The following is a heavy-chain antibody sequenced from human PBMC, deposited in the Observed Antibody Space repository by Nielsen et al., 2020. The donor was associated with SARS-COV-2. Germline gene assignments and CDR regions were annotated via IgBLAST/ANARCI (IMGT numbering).Heavy chain of an antibody. D-gene: IGHD5-24*01. CDR3: ARNTITIDAFDI. Sequence: GGSLRLSCAASGFTFNIYAMAWVRQAPGKGLVWVSRINSDGSSTSYADSVKGRFTISRDNAKNTLYLQMNSLRAEDTAVYYCARNTITIDAFDIWGQGTMVTVSS. V-gene: IGHV3-74*01. CDR2: INSDGSST. CDR1: GFTFNIYA. J-gene: IGHJ3*02.